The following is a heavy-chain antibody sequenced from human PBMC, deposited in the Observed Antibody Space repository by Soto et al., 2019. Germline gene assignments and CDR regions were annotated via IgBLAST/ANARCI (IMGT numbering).Heavy chain of an antibody. CDR1: GGSISSYY. V-gene: IGHV4-59*08. D-gene: IGHD4-17*01. CDR2: IYYSGST. Sequence: LEILSLTCTVSGGSISSYYLSWIRQPPGKGLEWIGYIYYSGSTNYNPSLKSRVTISVDTSKNQFSLKLSSVTAADTAVYYCARATLDYGDYDYYYYMDVWGKGTTVTVSS. J-gene: IGHJ6*03. CDR3: ARATLDYGDYDYYYYMDV.